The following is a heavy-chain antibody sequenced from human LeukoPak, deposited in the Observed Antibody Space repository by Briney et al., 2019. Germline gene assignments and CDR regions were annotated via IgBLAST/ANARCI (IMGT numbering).Heavy chain of an antibody. CDR2: TNDRSRWYN. CDR3: TRGGAAAGFDF. CDR1: GDSVSSNSAV. V-gene: IGHV6-1*01. J-gene: IGHJ4*02. Sequence: SQTLSLTCAISGDSVSSNSAVWNWIRQSPSRGLEWLGRTNDRSRWYNDYAVSVKSRISVNPDTSKNQFSLQLNSVTPEDTAVYYCTRGGAAAGFDFWGQGTLVTVSS. D-gene: IGHD6-13*01.